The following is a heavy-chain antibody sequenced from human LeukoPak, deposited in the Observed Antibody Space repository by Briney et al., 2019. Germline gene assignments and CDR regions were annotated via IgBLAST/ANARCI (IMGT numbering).Heavy chain of an antibody. CDR3: ARCAYDYVWGSYRFAPDAFDI. V-gene: IGHV4-59*08. Sequence: SETLSLTCTVSGGSISSYYWSWIRQPPGKGLEWIGYIYYSGSTNYNPSLKSRVTISVDTSKNQFSLKLSSVTAADTAVYYCARCAYDYVWGSYRFAPDAFDIWGQGTMVTVSS. D-gene: IGHD3-16*02. CDR1: GGSISSYY. CDR2: IYYSGST. J-gene: IGHJ3*02.